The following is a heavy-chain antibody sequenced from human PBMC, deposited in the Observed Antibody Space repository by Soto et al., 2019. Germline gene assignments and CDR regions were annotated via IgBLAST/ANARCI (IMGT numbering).Heavy chain of an antibody. J-gene: IGHJ6*02. CDR3: ARYSSGWIYYYYGMDV. CDR2: ISYDGSNK. D-gene: IGHD6-19*01. V-gene: IGHV3-30-3*01. CDR1: GFTFSSYA. Sequence: QVQLVESGGGVVQPGRSLRLSCAASGFTFSSYAMHWVRQAPGKGLEWVAVISYDGSNKYYADSVKGRFTISRDNSKNXLYLQMNSLRAEDTAVYYCARYSSGWIYYYYGMDVWGQGTKVTVSS.